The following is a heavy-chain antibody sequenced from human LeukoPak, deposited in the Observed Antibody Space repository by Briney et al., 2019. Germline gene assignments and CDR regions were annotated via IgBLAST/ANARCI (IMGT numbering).Heavy chain of an antibody. V-gene: IGHV3-30*18. CDR3: AKHGPNASNWYAGFDY. J-gene: IGHJ4*02. CDR1: GFLFSVYG. D-gene: IGHD6-13*01. Sequence: PGGSLRLSCETSGFLFSVYGLHWVRQAPGRGLEWVAMISFDGTEKYYADSVKGRFTISRDNSRKTVYLQMDSLTSADTAVYYCAKHGPNASNWYAGFDYWGQGTLVIVSS. CDR2: ISFDGTEK.